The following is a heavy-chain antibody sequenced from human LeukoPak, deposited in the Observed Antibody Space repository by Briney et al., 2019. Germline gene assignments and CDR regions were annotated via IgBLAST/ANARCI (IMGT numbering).Heavy chain of an antibody. CDR2: FDPEDGET. Sequence: ASVKVSCKVSGYTLTELSMHWVRQAPGKGLEWMGGFDPEDGETIYAQKFQGRVTMTEDTSTDTAYMELSSLRSEDTAVYYCARHEEAVAEISDAFDIWGQGTMVTVSS. D-gene: IGHD6-19*01. CDR1: GYTLTELS. CDR3: ARHEEAVAEISDAFDI. V-gene: IGHV1-24*01. J-gene: IGHJ3*02.